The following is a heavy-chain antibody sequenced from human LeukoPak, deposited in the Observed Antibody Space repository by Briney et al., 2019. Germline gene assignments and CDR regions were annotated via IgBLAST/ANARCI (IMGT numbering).Heavy chain of an antibody. Sequence: GGSLRLSCAASGFTFSTYAMHWVRQAPGKGLEWVAVISYDGSSKYYADSVKGRFTISRDNSKNTLYLQMNSLRAEDTAVYYCAKFALRYCSGGSCHPFDYWGQGTLVTVSS. V-gene: IGHV3-30*04. D-gene: IGHD2-15*01. J-gene: IGHJ4*02. CDR2: ISYDGSSK. CDR3: AKFALRYCSGGSCHPFDY. CDR1: GFTFSTYA.